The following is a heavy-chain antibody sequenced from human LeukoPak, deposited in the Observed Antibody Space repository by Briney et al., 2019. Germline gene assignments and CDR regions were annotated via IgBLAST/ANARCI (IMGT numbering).Heavy chain of an antibody. CDR2: ISSGSSYI. CDR1: GFTFSSYS. J-gene: IGHJ4*02. D-gene: IGHD2-2*01. CDR3: ARGSPYCSSTSCPPDY. Sequence: GGSLRLSCAASGFTFSSYSMNWVRQAPGKGLEWVSSISSGSSYIYYADSVKGRFTISRDNAKNSLYLQMNSLRAEDTAVYYCARGSPYCSSTSCPPDYWGQGTLVTVSS. V-gene: IGHV3-21*01.